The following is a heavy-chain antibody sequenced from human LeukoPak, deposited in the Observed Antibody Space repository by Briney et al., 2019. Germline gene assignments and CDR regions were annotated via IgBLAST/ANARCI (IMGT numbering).Heavy chain of an antibody. CDR2: IRYDDASQK. CDR1: GFTFSRSG. J-gene: IGHJ4*02. CDR3: AKKNFDWLSFYYFDY. Sequence: GGSLRLSCAASGFTFSRSGMHWVRQAPGKGLEWVALIRYDDASQKDYADAVKGRFIISRDNSKSTLYLQMNSLRAEDTAVYYCAKKNFDWLSFYYFDYWGQGTLVTVSS. D-gene: IGHD3-9*01. V-gene: IGHV3-30*02.